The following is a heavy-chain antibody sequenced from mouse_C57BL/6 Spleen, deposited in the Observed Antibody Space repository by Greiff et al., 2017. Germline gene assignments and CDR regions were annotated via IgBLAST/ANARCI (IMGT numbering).Heavy chain of an antibody. D-gene: IGHD2-4*01. CDR1: GFTFSDYG. V-gene: IGHV5-17*01. J-gene: IGHJ3*01. CDR2: ISSGSSTI. CDR3: ARGDYDGLAY. Sequence: DVKLQESGGGLVKPGGSLKLSCAASGFTFSDYGMHWVRQAPEKGLEWVAYISSGSSTIYYADTVKGRLTISRDNAKNTLFLQMTSLRSEDTAMYYCARGDYDGLAYWGQGALVTVSA.